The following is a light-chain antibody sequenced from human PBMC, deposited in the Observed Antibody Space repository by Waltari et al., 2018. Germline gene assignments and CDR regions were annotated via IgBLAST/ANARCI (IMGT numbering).Light chain of an antibody. CDR1: QGISTY. J-gene: IGKJ2*03. V-gene: IGKV1-17*01. Sequence: DLQMTQSPSSLSASAGDRVTITCRASQGISTYLNWYQQKPGKAPKRLIYAASSLESGVPSRFSGSGSGTDFTLTISSLQPEDFATYYCLQYNSSPYSFGQGTKVEIK. CDR3: LQYNSSPYS. CDR2: AAS.